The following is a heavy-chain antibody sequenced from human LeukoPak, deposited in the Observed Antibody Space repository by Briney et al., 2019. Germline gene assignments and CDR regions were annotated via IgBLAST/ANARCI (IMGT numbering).Heavy chain of an antibody. J-gene: IGHJ4*02. D-gene: IGHD3-22*01. Sequence: PSETLSLTCTVSGASISSYYWSWIRQPPGKGLEWIGYIYYSGSTNYNPSLKSRVTFSVDTSKNQFSLKLISVTAADTAVYYCARGYYDSSGYYRLDFDYWGQGTLVTVSS. CDR3: ARGYYDSSGYYRLDFDY. CDR1: GASISSYY. CDR2: IYYSGST. V-gene: IGHV4-59*01.